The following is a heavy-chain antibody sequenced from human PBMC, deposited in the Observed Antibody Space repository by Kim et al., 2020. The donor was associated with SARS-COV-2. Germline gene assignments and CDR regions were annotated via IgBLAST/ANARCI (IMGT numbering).Heavy chain of an antibody. D-gene: IGHD3-16*01. Sequence: GGSLRLSCAASGFTFSSYGMHWVRQAPGKGLEWVAVIWYDGSNKYYADSVKGRFTISRDNSKNTLYLQMNSLRAEDTAVYYCARDPGRLTFADYWGQGTLVTVSS. J-gene: IGHJ4*02. CDR2: IWYDGSNK. V-gene: IGHV3-33*01. CDR3: ARDPGRLTFADY. CDR1: GFTFSSYG.